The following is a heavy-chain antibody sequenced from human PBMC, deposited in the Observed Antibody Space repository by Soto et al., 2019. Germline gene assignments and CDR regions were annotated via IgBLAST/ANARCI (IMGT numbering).Heavy chain of an antibody. CDR3: ARASGYGDYEMDV. CDR2: ISYDGSNK. D-gene: IGHD4-17*01. V-gene: IGHV3-30*14. Sequence: QVQLVESGGGVVQSGRSLRLPCVASGFTFSSYAMHWVRQAPGKGLEWVAIISYDGSNKNYADSVKGRFTISRDNSKNTLYFQMNSLRAEDTAVYYCARASGYGDYEMDVWGQGTTVTVSS. CDR1: GFTFSSYA. J-gene: IGHJ6*02.